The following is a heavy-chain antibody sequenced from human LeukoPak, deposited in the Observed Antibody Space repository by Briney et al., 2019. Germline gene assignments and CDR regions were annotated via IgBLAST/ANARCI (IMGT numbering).Heavy chain of an antibody. J-gene: IGHJ4*02. CDR1: GYSFSSYW. V-gene: IGHV5-51*01. CDR2: IYPGDSDT. D-gene: IGHD3-22*01. Sequence: GESLKISCKGSGYSFSSYWIAWVRQMPGEGLEWLGIIYPGDSDTRYSPSFQGQVTISADKSISTAYLQWSSLKASDTAMYYCARAEGGDSSGRDYWGQGTLVTVSS. CDR3: ARAEGGDSSGRDY.